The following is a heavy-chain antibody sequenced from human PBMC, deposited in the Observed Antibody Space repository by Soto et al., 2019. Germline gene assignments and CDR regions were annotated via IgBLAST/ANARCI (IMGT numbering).Heavy chain of an antibody. V-gene: IGHV3-53*01. CDR2: LYSGGST. J-gene: IGHJ4*02. CDR3: ARATVGASDFGFDS. D-gene: IGHD1-26*01. Sequence: DVKLVESGGGLVQPGGSLRLSCAASGFTVSDYYMTWVRQAPGKGLEWVSLLYSGGSTIYADSVKGRVTISRDSSKNTLYLQTNSLRVEDTAVYYCARATVGASDFGFDSWGQGTLVTVSS. CDR1: GFTVSDYY.